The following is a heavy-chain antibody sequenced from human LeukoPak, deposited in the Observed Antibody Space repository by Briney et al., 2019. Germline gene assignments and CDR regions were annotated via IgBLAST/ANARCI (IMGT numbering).Heavy chain of an antibody. D-gene: IGHD1-26*01. CDR3: AKGTTGWVGASTKYFDY. V-gene: IGHV3-23*01. CDR1: GFTFSSYA. CDR2: ISGSGGST. Sequence: GGSLRLSCAASGFTFSSYAMSWVRQAPGKWLEWVSAISGSGGSTYYADSVKGRFTISRDNSKNTLYLQMNSLRAEDTAVYYCAKGTTGWVGASTKYFDYWGQGTLVTVSS. J-gene: IGHJ4*02.